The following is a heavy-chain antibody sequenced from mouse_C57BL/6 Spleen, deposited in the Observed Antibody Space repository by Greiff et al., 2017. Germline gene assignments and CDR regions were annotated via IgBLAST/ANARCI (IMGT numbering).Heavy chain of an antibody. CDR2: ISYDGSN. D-gene: IGHD4-1*01. V-gene: IGHV3-6*01. Sequence: EVHLVESGPGLVKPSQSLSLTCSVTGYSITSGYYWNWIRQFPGNKLEWMGYISYDGSNNYNPSLKNRISITRDTSKNQFFLKLNSVTTEDTATYYCARALLTGTNAMDYWGQGTSVTVSS. J-gene: IGHJ4*01. CDR1: GYSITSGYY. CDR3: ARALLTGTNAMDY.